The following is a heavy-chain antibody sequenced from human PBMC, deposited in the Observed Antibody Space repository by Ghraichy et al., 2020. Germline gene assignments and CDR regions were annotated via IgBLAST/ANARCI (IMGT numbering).Heavy chain of an antibody. CDR2: IYHSGTA. J-gene: IGHJ6*02. CDR1: GCSIGSYY. CDR3: ARHMDLGGNSLYYEMDV. V-gene: IGHV4-59*08. D-gene: IGHD4-23*01. Sequence: SQTLSLTCSVSGCSIGSYYWSWIRQLASQRLEWIAYIYHSGTANYNPSLRSRVTISVDTSQNQFSLNLRSVTAADTAVYYCARHMDLGGNSLYYEMDVWGRGTTFIVSS.